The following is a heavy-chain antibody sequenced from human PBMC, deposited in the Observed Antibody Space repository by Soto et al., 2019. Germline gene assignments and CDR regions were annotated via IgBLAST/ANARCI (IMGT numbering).Heavy chain of an antibody. CDR1: GGSISSGGYY. J-gene: IGHJ6*02. V-gene: IGHV4-31*03. Sequence: SETLSLTCTVSGGSISSGGYYWSWIRQHPGKGLEWIGYIYYSGSTYYNPSLKSRVTISVDTSKNQFSLKLSSVTAADTAVYYCARDRERHYYGSGSYYKRAPYYYGMDVWGQGTTVTVSS. CDR2: IYYSGST. D-gene: IGHD3-10*01. CDR3: ARDRERHYYGSGSYYKRAPYYYGMDV.